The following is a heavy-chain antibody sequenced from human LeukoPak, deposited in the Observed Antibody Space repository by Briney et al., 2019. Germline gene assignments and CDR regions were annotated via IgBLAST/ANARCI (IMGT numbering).Heavy chain of an antibody. D-gene: IGHD4/OR15-4a*01. CDR2: IYYSGST. V-gene: IGHV4-30-4*01. Sequence: TLSLTCTVSGGSISSGDYYWSWIRQPPGKGLEWIGYIYYSGSTYYNPSLKSRVTISVDTSKNQFSLKLSSVTAADTAVYYCASSYGGELQVDYWGQGTLVTVSS. CDR3: ASSYGGELQVDY. J-gene: IGHJ4*02. CDR1: GGSISSGDYY.